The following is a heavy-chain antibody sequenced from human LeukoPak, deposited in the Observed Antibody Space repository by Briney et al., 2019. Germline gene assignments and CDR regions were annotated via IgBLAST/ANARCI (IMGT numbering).Heavy chain of an antibody. Sequence: PGGSLRLSCAASGFTFSSYAMSWVRQAPGKGLEWVSAISGSGGSTYYADSVKGRFTISRDSSKSTLYLQMNSLRAEDTAIYYCAKASSGWYTGIYFDYWGQGTLVTVSS. J-gene: IGHJ4*02. CDR3: AKASSGWYTGIYFDY. V-gene: IGHV3-23*01. D-gene: IGHD6-19*01. CDR1: GFTFSSYA. CDR2: ISGSGGST.